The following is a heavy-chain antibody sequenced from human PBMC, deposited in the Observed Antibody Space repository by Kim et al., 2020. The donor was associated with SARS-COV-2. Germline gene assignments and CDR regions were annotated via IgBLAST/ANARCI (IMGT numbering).Heavy chain of an antibody. CDR2: INHSGST. Sequence: SETLSLTCAVYGGSFSGYYWSWIRQPPGKGLEWIGEINHSGSTNYNPSLKSRVTISVDTSKNQFSLKLSSVTAADTAVYYCARWWGSRWYGADYWGQGTLVTVSS. CDR1: GGSFSGYY. CDR3: ARWWGSRWYGADY. J-gene: IGHJ4*02. D-gene: IGHD6-13*01. V-gene: IGHV4-34*01.